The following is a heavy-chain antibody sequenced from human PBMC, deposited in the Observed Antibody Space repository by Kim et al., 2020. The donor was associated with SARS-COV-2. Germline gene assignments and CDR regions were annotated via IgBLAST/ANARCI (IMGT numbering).Heavy chain of an antibody. D-gene: IGHD3-22*01. Sequence: GGSLRLSCAASGFTFSSYSMNWVRQAPGKGLEWVSYISSSSSTIYYADSVKGRFTISRDNAKNSLYLQMNSLRDEDTAVYYCARDYYDSSGYYFGGYWGQGTLVTVSS. V-gene: IGHV3-48*02. CDR2: ISSSSSTI. J-gene: IGHJ4*02. CDR1: GFTFSSYS. CDR3: ARDYYDSSGYYFGGY.